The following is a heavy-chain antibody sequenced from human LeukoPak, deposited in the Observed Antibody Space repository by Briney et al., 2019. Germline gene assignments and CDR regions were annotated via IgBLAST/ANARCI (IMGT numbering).Heavy chain of an antibody. J-gene: IGHJ4*02. CDR1: GSTLTSYG. D-gene: IGHD1-26*01. CDR2: IRYDGSNK. CDR3: RPSYWDVY. V-gene: IGHV3-30*02. Sequence: SLRLSCAASGSTLTSYGMHWDRQAPGKGLEWVAFIRYDGSNKYYADSVKGRFTISRDNSENTLYLQMNSLRAEDTAVYYCRPSYWDVYWGQGTLVTVSS.